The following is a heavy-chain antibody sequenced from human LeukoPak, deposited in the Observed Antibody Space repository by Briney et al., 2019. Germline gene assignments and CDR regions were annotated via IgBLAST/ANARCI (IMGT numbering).Heavy chain of an antibody. Sequence: GGSLRLSCAASQFTLSDYATNWVRQAPRKGLEWVSGIAGIADYTSYAASVKGRFTISRENSNNSLYLQMDSLRVGDTALYYCAEAAGINHYHWFDSCGEGTLVTVSS. J-gene: IGHJ5*01. CDR2: IAGIADYT. V-gene: IGHV3-23*01. D-gene: IGHD2-15*01. CDR3: AEAAGINHYHWFDS. CDR1: QFTLSDYA.